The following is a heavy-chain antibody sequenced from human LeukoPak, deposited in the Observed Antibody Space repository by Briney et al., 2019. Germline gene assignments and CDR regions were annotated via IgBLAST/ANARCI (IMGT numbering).Heavy chain of an antibody. J-gene: IGHJ4*02. Sequence: QAGGSLRLSCGASGFTFGRYWMSWVRQAPGEGLEWVANINEDGSETNYVDSVKGRFTISRDNAKNSLYLQMNSLRAEDTAVYYCATGSGWKDFDYWGQGTLVTVSS. CDR1: GFTFGRYW. CDR2: INEDGSET. V-gene: IGHV3-7*02. CDR3: ATGSGWKDFDY. D-gene: IGHD6-19*01.